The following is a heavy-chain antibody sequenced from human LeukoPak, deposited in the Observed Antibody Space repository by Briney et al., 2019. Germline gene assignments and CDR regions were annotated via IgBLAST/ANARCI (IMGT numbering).Heavy chain of an antibody. CDR1: GFTFSSYS. D-gene: IGHD3-10*01. CDR3: ARDRVLLWFGELFPFFDY. Sequence: GGSLRLSCAAPGFTFSSYSMDWVRQAPGKGLEWVSSISSSSSYIYYADSVKGRFTISRDNAKNSLYLQMNSLRAEDTAVYYCARDRVLLWFGELFPFFDYWGQGTLVTVSS. J-gene: IGHJ4*02. CDR2: ISSSSSYI. V-gene: IGHV3-21*01.